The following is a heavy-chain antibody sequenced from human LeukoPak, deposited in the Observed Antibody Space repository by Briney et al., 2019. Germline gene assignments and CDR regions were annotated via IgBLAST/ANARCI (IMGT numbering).Heavy chain of an antibody. CDR3: ATSPHPPLYDLTPPPALDY. D-gene: IGHD3-3*01. CDR2: INAGNGNT. J-gene: IGHJ4*02. Sequence: GASVKVSCKASGYTFTSYAMHWVRQAPGQRLEWMGWINAGNGNTKYSQKFQGRITITRDTSASTAYMELSSLRSEDTAVYYCATSPHPPLYDLTPPPALDYWGQGTLVTVSS. CDR1: GYTFTSYA. V-gene: IGHV1-3*01.